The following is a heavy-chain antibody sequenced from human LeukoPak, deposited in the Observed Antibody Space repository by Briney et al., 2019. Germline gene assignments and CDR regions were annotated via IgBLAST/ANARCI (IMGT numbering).Heavy chain of an antibody. Sequence: ASVKVSCKASGFTLIDYIHWVRQDPRQGLQWMGWIKPYSGDTDYAQRFQGRVTMTRDTSISTAYMELSSLRSDDTAVYYCARTDSVPAGDYHYWYMDVWGKGTTVTVSS. CDR2: IKPYSGDT. CDR3: ARTDSVPAGDYHYWYMDV. D-gene: IGHD2-2*01. J-gene: IGHJ6*03. CDR1: GFTLIDY. V-gene: IGHV1-2*02.